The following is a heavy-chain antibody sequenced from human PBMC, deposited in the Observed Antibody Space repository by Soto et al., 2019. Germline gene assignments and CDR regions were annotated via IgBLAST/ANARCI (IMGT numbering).Heavy chain of an antibody. Sequence: EVQLLESGGGLVQPGGSLRLSCAASGFTFSSYAMSWVRQAPGKGLEWVSAISDSGGSTYYADSVKGRFTISRDNSKNTLYLQMNRLRAEDTAVYYCAKEGEHSSGWANFDYWGQGTLVTVSS. CDR1: GFTFSSYA. V-gene: IGHV3-23*01. CDR3: AKEGEHSSGWANFDY. CDR2: ISDSGGST. J-gene: IGHJ4*02. D-gene: IGHD6-19*01.